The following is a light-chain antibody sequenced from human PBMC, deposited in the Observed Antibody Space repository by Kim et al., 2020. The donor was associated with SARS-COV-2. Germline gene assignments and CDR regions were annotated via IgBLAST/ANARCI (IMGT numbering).Light chain of an antibody. J-gene: IGLJ3*02. CDR2: DVS. CDR3: SSYAGSYIRV. CDR1: SDDVGNYNY. V-gene: IGLV2-11*01. Sequence: QSALTQPRSVSGSPGQSVTISCTGTSDDVGNYNYVSWCQQFPGKAPKLMIHDVSQRPSGVPDRFSGSKSGNTASLTISGLQAEDEADYYCSSYAGSYIRVFGGGTQLTVL.